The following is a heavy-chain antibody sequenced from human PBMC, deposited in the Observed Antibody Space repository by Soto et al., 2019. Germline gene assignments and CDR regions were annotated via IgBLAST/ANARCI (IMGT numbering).Heavy chain of an antibody. CDR2: LSSYTGNT. D-gene: IGHD3-22*01. CDR1: GYTFTNYG. CDR3: ARDVGNYYDGSGYQIYFDY. Sequence: QVQLVQSGAEMKKPGAPVKVSCKVSGYTFTNYGISWVRQTPGQGLEWMGWLSSYTGNTNYAQKLHGRVTMTTDTSTSTAYMELRSLRSDDTAVYYCARDVGNYYDGSGYQIYFDYWGQGTLVTISS. J-gene: IGHJ4*02. V-gene: IGHV1-18*01.